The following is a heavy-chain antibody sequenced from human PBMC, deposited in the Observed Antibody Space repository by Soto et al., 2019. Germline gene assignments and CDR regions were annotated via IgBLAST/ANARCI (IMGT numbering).Heavy chain of an antibody. J-gene: IGHJ6*02. V-gene: IGHV1-69*13. Sequence: SVKVSCKASGGTFSSYAISWVRQAPGQGLEWMGGIIPIFGTANYAQKFQGRVTITADESTSTAYMELSSLRSGDTAVYYCARSEKGYYYGSENNYYYYGMDVWGQGTTVTVSS. CDR1: GGTFSSYA. D-gene: IGHD3-10*01. CDR3: ARSEKGYYYGSENNYYYYGMDV. CDR2: IIPIFGTA.